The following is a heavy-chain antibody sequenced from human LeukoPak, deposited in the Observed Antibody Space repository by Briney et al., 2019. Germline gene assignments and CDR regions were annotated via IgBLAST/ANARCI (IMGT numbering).Heavy chain of an antibody. Sequence: GASVKVSCKASGYPFTSYDINWVRQATGRGPEWMGWMNPNSGNTGYAQKFQGRVIMTRNTSISTAYMELSSLRSEDTAVYYCARVSSSWYGGYYYGMDVWGQGTTVTVSS. CDR3: ARVSSSWYGGYYYGMDV. V-gene: IGHV1-8*01. D-gene: IGHD6-13*01. CDR2: MNPNSGNT. CDR1: GYPFTSYD. J-gene: IGHJ6*02.